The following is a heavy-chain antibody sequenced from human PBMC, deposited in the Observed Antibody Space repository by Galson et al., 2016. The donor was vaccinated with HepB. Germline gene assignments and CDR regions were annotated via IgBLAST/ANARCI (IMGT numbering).Heavy chain of an antibody. CDR2: ISPNGGTT. J-gene: IGHJ4*02. Sequence: SLRLSCAASGFTFSSYNMKWVRQTPGKGLEWVSYISPNGGTTYYADSLKCRLTISRDNARNSLYLQMNNLRDEDSAVYYRASGLPFHSSGWYFDYWGQGALVTVSS. V-gene: IGHV3-48*02. CDR3: ASGLPFHSSGWYFDY. D-gene: IGHD6-19*01. CDR1: GFTFSSYN.